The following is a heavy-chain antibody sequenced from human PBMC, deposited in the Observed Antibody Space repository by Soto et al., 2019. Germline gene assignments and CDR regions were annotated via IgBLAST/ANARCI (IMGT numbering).Heavy chain of an antibody. V-gene: IGHV3-23*01. Sequence: PGGSLRLSCAASGFTFSSYAMSWVRQAPGKGLEWVSAISGSGGSTYYADSVRGRFTISRDNSKNTLYLQMNSLRAEDTALYYCAKDFSSNWNDAFDYWGQGTLVTVSS. CDR2: ISGSGGST. CDR3: AKDFSSNWNDAFDY. CDR1: GFTFSSYA. D-gene: IGHD1-20*01. J-gene: IGHJ4*02.